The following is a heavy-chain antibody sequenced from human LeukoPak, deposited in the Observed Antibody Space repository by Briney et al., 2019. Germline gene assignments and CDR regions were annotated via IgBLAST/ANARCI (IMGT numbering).Heavy chain of an antibody. CDR3: ARVGWYCSSTSCFPGRDYYYYYGMDV. CDR1: GYTFTSYY. V-gene: IGHV1-46*01. D-gene: IGHD2-2*01. J-gene: IGHJ6*02. Sequence: ASVMVSCKASGYTFTSYYMHWVRQAPGQGLEWMGIINPSGGSTSYAQKFQGRVTMTRDTSTSTVYMELSSLRSDDTAVYYCARVGWYCSSTSCFPGRDYYYYYGMDVWGQGTTVTVSS. CDR2: INPSGGST.